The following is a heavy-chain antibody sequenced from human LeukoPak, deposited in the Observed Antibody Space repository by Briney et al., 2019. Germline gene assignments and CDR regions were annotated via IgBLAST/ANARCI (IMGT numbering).Heavy chain of an antibody. CDR2: ISGSGGST. V-gene: IGHV3-23*01. Sequence: GSLRLSCAASGFTFSSYAMRWVRQAPGKGLEWVSAISGSGGSTYNADSVKGRFTISRDNSKNTLYLQMNSLRAEDTAVYYCAKDLIAVAGTLACWGQGTLVTVSS. CDR3: AKDLIAVAGTLAC. CDR1: GFTFSSYA. J-gene: IGHJ4*02. D-gene: IGHD6-19*01.